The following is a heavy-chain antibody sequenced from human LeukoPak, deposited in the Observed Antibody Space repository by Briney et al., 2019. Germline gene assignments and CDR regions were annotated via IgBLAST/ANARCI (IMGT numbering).Heavy chain of an antibody. CDR1: GFTFSSYG. CDR2: ISGSGGST. Sequence: GGSLRLSCAASGFTFSSYGMSWVRQAPGKGLEWVSAISGSGGSTYYADSVKGRFTISRDNSKNTLYLQMNSLRAEDTAVYYCARDFGENWFDPWGQGTLVTVSS. CDR3: ARDFGENWFDP. D-gene: IGHD2-21*01. V-gene: IGHV3-23*01. J-gene: IGHJ5*02.